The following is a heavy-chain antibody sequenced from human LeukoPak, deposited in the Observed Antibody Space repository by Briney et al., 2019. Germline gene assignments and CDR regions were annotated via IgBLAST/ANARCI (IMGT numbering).Heavy chain of an antibody. CDR2: INPNTGDT. Sequence: ASVKVSCKASGYTFTGYYMHWVRQAPGQGLEWMGWINPNTGDTNYAQKFQGRVTMARDTSITTVYMEISRLTSDDTALFYCAVAPGDYWGQGTLVTVSS. J-gene: IGHJ4*02. CDR1: GYTFTGYY. V-gene: IGHV1-2*02. CDR3: AVAPGDY. D-gene: IGHD2-21*01.